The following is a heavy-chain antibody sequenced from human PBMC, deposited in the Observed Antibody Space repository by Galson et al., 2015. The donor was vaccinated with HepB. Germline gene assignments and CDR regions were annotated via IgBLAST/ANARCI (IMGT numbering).Heavy chain of an antibody. V-gene: IGHV3-30*18. D-gene: IGHD4-11*01. J-gene: IGHJ3*02. CDR2: VSYDGDYE. CDR1: FTFSTYG. Sequence: FTFSTYGMHWVRQAPGKGLEWVTLVSYDGDYEFYSDSVRGRFTTSRDNSKNTVYLHMNTLRAEDTAVYFCAKPRTHTFNYETSPLHIWGQGTMVTVSS. CDR3: AKPRTHTFNYETSPLHI.